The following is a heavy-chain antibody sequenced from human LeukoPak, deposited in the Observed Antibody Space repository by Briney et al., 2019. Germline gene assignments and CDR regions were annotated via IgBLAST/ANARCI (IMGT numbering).Heavy chain of an antibody. D-gene: IGHD3-10*01. V-gene: IGHV5-51*01. Sequence: GSLQISCQGSGSHFTSYWIGWVRPMPGKGLEWMGIIYPGDSDTRYSPSFQGQVTISAGKSISTAYLQWSSLKASDTAMYYCARVYYGSGSPNWFDPWGQGTLVTVSS. CDR3: ARVYYGSGSPNWFDP. CDR1: GSHFTSYW. CDR2: IYPGDSDT. J-gene: IGHJ5*02.